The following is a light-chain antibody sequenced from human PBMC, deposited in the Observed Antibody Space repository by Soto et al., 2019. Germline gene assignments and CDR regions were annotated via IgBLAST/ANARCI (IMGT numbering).Light chain of an antibody. Sequence: QSALNQPASVSGSPGPSITISRTGTSSDVGSYNLVSWYQQHPGKAPKLMIYEVSKRPSGVSNRFSGSKSGNTASLTISGLQAEDEADYYCCSYAGSSTYVFGTGTKLTVL. CDR1: SSDVGSYNL. CDR3: CSYAGSSTYV. J-gene: IGLJ1*01. CDR2: EVS. V-gene: IGLV2-23*02.